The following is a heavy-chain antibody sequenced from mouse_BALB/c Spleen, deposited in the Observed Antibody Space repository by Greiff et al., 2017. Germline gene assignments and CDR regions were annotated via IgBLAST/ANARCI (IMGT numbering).Heavy chain of an antibody. V-gene: IGHV1-14*01. CDR1: GYTFTSYV. J-gene: IGHJ4*01. CDR3: ARTFKGYAMDY. CDR2: INPYNDGT. Sequence: EVKLVESGPELVKPGASVKMSCKASGYTFTSYVMHWLKQKPGQGLEWIGYINPYNDGTKYNEKFKGKATLTSDKSSSTAYMELSSLTSEDSAVYYCARTFKGYAMDYWGQGTSVTVSS.